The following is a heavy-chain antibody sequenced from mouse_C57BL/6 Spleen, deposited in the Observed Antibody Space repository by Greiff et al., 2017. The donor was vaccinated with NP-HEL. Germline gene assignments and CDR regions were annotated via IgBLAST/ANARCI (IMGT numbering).Heavy chain of an antibody. CDR1: GFNIKDYY. CDR3: TTYYYGSSYVGFAY. J-gene: IGHJ3*01. D-gene: IGHD1-1*01. Sequence: VQLQQSGAELVRPGASVKLSCTASGFNIKDYYMHWVKQRPEQGLEWIGRIDPEDGDTEYAPKFQGKATMTADTSSNTAYLQLSSLTSEDTAVYYCTTYYYGSSYVGFAYWGQGTLVTVSA. V-gene: IGHV14-1*01. CDR2: IDPEDGDT.